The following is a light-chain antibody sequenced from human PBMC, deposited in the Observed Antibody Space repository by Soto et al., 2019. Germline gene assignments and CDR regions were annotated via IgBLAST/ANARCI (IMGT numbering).Light chain of an antibody. CDR3: LQDYAFPWT. CDR2: SSS. V-gene: IGKV1-6*01. Sequence: AIRMTQSPSSLSASVGDIVTITFLASQHIRNDLGWYQQKPGRAPTLLIYSSSTLQSGVPSGFNGSGSGTDVTLSISSLHPEDLATYYCLQDYAFPWTFGQGTNVEVK. J-gene: IGKJ1*01. CDR1: QHIRND.